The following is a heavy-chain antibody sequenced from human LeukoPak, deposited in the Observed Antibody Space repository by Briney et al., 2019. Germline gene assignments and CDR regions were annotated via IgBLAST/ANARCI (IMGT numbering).Heavy chain of an antibody. CDR1: GYTFTSYD. J-gene: IGHJ6*03. Sequence: ASVKVSCKASGYTFTSYDINWVRQATGQGLEWMEWMNPNSGNTGYAQKFQGRVTMTRNTSISTAYMELSSLRSEDTAAYYCARAVPVTYYDFWSGYPNYYYYMDVWGKGTTVTVSS. V-gene: IGHV1-8*01. CDR2: MNPNSGNT. D-gene: IGHD3-3*01. CDR3: ARAVPVTYYDFWSGYPNYYYYMDV.